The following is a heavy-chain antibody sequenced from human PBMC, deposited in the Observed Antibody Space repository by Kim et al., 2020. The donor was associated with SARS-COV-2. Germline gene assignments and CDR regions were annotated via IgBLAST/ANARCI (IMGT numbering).Heavy chain of an antibody. CDR1: GGSISSYY. CDR2: IYYSGST. CDR3: ARSLYYYDSSGYHDAFDI. J-gene: IGHJ3*02. Sequence: SETLSLTCTVSGGSISSYYWSWIRQPPGKGLEWIGYIYYSGSTNYNPSLKSRVTISVDTSKNQFSLKLSSVTAADTAVYYCARSLYYYDSSGYHDAFDIWGQGTMVTVSS. D-gene: IGHD3-22*01. V-gene: IGHV4-59*01.